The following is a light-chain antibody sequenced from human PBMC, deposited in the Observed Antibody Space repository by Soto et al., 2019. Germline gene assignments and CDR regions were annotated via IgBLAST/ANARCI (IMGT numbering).Light chain of an antibody. CDR1: SGHSSYD. J-gene: IGLJ2*01. CDR2: LNSDGSH. Sequence: QSALTQSPSASASLGAAVKLTCTLSSGHSSYDIAWHQQQPEKGPRYLMKLNSDGSHSKGDGIPDRFTGYSSGAERYLTISSLQSEDEADYYCQTWGTGTLVFGGGTQLTVL. V-gene: IGLV4-69*01. CDR3: QTWGTGTLV.